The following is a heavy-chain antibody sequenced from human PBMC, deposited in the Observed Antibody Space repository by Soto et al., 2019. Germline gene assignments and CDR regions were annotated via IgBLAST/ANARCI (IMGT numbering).Heavy chain of an antibody. CDR1: GGTFSNYA. Sequence: QVQLVQSGAEAKKPGSSVKVSCKASGGTFSNYAISWVRQAPGQVIEWMGGIVPSFGTANYAQKFHGRVTITEDESTTTAYMELSSLRSEDTAVYYCARDLGQQLAFFSYWGQGTLVTVSS. V-gene: IGHV1-69*12. J-gene: IGHJ4*02. CDR3: ARDLGQQLAFFSY. CDR2: IVPSFGTA. D-gene: IGHD6-13*01.